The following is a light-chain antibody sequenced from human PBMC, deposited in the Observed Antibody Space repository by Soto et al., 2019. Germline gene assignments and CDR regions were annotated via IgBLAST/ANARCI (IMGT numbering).Light chain of an antibody. V-gene: IGKV3-15*01. Sequence: EIVMTQAQAPLSVSTGERVTLSCRASQSVSSNLVWYQQKPGQAPRLLIYGASTRATGIPTRFSGSGSGTEFTLTINSLQSEDFAVYYCQQYNNWPPITFGQGTRLEIK. CDR2: GAS. CDR3: QQYNNWPPIT. J-gene: IGKJ5*01. CDR1: QSVSSN.